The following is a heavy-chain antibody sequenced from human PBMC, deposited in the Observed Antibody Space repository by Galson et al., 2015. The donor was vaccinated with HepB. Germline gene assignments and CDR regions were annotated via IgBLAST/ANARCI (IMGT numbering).Heavy chain of an antibody. Sequence: SVKVSCKASGGTFSSYTISWVRQAPGQGLEWMGRIIPILGIANYAQKFQGRVTITADKSTSTAYMELSSLRSEDTAVYYCARGHSGSYYLPVDYWGQGTLVTVSS. V-gene: IGHV1-69*02. D-gene: IGHD1-26*01. J-gene: IGHJ4*02. CDR1: GGTFSSYT. CDR3: ARGHSGSYYLPVDY. CDR2: IIPILGIA.